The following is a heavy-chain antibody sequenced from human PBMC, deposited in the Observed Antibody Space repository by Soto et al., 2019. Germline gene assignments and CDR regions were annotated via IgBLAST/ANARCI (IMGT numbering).Heavy chain of an antibody. CDR3: ARGPYRSGWYRWFDP. CDR2: IYYSGST. Sequence: QLQLQESGPGLVKPSETLSLTCTVSGGSISSSSYYWGWIRQPPGKGLEWIGSIYYSGSTYYNPSLKSRVTISVDTSKNQFSLKLSSVTAADTAVYYCARGPYRSGWYRWFDPWGQGTLVTVSS. J-gene: IGHJ5*02. V-gene: IGHV4-39*01. D-gene: IGHD6-19*01. CDR1: GGSISSSSYY.